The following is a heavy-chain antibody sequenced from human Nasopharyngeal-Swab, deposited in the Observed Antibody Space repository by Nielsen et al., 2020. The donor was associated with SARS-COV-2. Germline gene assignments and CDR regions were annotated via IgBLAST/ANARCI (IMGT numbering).Heavy chain of an antibody. Sequence: PGKGLEWIGYIYYSGSTYYNPSLKSRVTISVDTSKNQFSLKLSSVTAADTAVYYCARGAIDYYDSSGYGDWGQGTLVTVSS. D-gene: IGHD3-22*01. J-gene: IGHJ4*02. V-gene: IGHV4-31*02. CDR2: IYYSGST. CDR3: ARGAIDYYDSSGYGD.